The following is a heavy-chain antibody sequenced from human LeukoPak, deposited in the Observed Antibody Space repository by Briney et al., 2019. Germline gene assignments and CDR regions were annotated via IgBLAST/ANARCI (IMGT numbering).Heavy chain of an antibody. CDR1: GYTFTSYD. CDR2: INPNSGGT. V-gene: IGHV1-2*02. D-gene: IGHD2-2*01. J-gene: IGHJ5*02. CDR3: ASGAQFRYRSSTSCPLPFDP. Sequence: ASVKVSCKASGYTFTSYDINWVRQATGQGLEWMGWINPNSGGTNYAQKFQGRVTMTRDTSISTAYMELSRLRSDDTAVYYCASGAQFRYRSSTSCPLPFDPWGQGTLVTVSS.